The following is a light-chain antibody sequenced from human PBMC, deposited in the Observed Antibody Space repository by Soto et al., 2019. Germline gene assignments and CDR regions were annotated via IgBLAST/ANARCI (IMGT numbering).Light chain of an antibody. CDR1: SSDVGGYNY. CDR3: SSYAGINNFARV. Sequence: QSALTQPPSASGSPGQSVTISCTGTSSDVGGYNYVSWYQQHPGKAPKLMIYEVSKRPSGVPDRFSGSKSGNTASLTVSGLQAEDEADYYCSSYAGINNFARVFGGGTKLTVL. CDR2: EVS. V-gene: IGLV2-8*01. J-gene: IGLJ2*01.